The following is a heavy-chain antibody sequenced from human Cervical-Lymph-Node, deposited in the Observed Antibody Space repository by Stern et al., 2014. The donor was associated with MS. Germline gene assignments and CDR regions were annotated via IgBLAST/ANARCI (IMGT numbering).Heavy chain of an antibody. D-gene: IGHD1-1*01. CDR3: ATFTTTFDY. J-gene: IGHJ4*02. V-gene: IGHV7-4-1*02. CDR1: GYTFTSYP. Sequence: DQLVESGSEFKKPGASVKVSCQASGYTFTSYPMNWVRQAPGQGLEWMGLINTINGNPTYAQGCTGRFVFSLDTSVSTAYLQISSLKAEDTAVYYCATFTTTFDYWGRGTLVTVSS. CDR2: INTINGNP.